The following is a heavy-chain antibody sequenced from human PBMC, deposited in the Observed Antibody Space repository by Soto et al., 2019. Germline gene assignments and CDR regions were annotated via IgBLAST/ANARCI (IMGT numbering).Heavy chain of an antibody. V-gene: IGHV3-7*05. Sequence: GGSLRLSCAASGFTFSSYWMSWVRQAPGKGLEWVANIKQDGSEKYYVDSVKGRFTISRDNAKNSLYLQMNSLRAEDTAVYCCARDYYGSGSYYYYGMDVWGQGTTVTVSS. D-gene: IGHD3-10*01. J-gene: IGHJ6*02. CDR1: GFTFSSYW. CDR3: ARDYYGSGSYYYYGMDV. CDR2: IKQDGSEK.